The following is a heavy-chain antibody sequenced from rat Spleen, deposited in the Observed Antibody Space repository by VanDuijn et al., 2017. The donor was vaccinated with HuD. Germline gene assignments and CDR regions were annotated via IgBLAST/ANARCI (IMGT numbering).Heavy chain of an antibody. V-gene: IGHV2-19*01. CDR1: GFSLTDCS. D-gene: IGHD1-12*02. CDR3: ARKDGSYYYYFDY. CDR2: MRSNGGT. Sequence: VQLKHSGPGLVQPSQTLSPTCTVPGFSLTDCSVHWVRRPPGKGPEWMGGMRSNGGTDYNSAIKSRLSISRDTSKSQVFLKMNSLQTEDTAMYFCARKDGSYYYYFDYWGQGVMVTVSS. J-gene: IGHJ2*01.